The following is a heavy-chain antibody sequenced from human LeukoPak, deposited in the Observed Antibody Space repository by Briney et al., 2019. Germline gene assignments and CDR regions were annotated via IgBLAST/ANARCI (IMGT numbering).Heavy chain of an antibody. CDR3: ARASRIAAAGTDAFDI. J-gene: IGHJ3*02. V-gene: IGHV3-53*01. CDR2: IYSGGST. CDR1: GFTVSSNY. Sequence: GGSLRPSCAASGFTVSSNYMSWVRQAPGKGLEWVSVIYSGGSTYYADSVKGRFTISRDNSKNTLYLQMNSLRAEDTAVYYCARASRIAAAGTDAFDIWGQGTMVTVSA. D-gene: IGHD6-13*01.